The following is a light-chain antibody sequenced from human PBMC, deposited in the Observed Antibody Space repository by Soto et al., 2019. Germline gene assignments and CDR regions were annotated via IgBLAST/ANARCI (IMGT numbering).Light chain of an antibody. CDR1: QSVSSTY. CDR3: QQYSSSPWT. Sequence: EIVLTQSPGTLSLSPGERATLSCRASQSVSSTYLAWYQQKPGQAPRLLIYGASSRATGIPDSFSGSGSGTDFTLTISRLEPEDFAVYYCQQYSSSPWTFGQGTKVEIK. CDR2: GAS. V-gene: IGKV3-20*01. J-gene: IGKJ1*01.